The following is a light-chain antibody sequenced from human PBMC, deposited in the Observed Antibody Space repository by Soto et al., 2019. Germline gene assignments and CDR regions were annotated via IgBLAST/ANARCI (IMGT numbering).Light chain of an antibody. Sequence: QSALTQPASVSGSPGQSITISCTGTSSDVGNYNLVSWYQHDPGKATKLLIYEGSKRPSGVSDRFSGSKSGNTASLTISWFQAEDEADYYCCSYASSSTYVFGTGTKVTVL. CDR3: CSYASSSTYV. V-gene: IGLV2-23*01. CDR2: EGS. CDR1: SSDVGNYNL. J-gene: IGLJ1*01.